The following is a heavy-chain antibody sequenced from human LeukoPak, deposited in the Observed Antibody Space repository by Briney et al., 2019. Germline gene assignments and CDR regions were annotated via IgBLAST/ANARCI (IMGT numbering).Heavy chain of an antibody. CDR2: ISRSSSTI. J-gene: IGHJ4*02. CDR1: GFTFSNYS. Sequence: PGGSLRLSCAASGFTFSNYSMNWVRQAPGKGLEWVSYISRSSSTIYYADSVKGRFTISRDNSKNMLYLQANSLRAEDTAIYYCAKDLLPMTTGTYFDYWGQGTLVTVSS. CDR3: AKDLLPMTTGTYFDY. V-gene: IGHV3-48*01. D-gene: IGHD2-15*01.